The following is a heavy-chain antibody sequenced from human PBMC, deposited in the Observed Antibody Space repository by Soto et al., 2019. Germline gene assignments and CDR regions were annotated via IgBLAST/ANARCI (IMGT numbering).Heavy chain of an antibody. CDR1: GNTLTELS. D-gene: IGHD3-16*01. V-gene: IGHV1-24*01. CDR2: FDPEERET. Sequence: ASVKVSCKLSGNTLTELSIHWVRQAPGKGLEWMGAFDPEERETIYSQQFQGRVTMTQDTSTDTAYMQLTSLRHEDTAVYYCAADLAIADSDYWGQGTLVTVSS. J-gene: IGHJ4*02. CDR3: AADLAIADSDY.